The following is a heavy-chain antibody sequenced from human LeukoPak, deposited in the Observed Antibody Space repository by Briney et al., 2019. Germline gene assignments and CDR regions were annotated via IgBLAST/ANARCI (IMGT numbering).Heavy chain of an antibody. CDR3: ARRSGIAVAGAFDY. CDR1: GFTFSNYA. V-gene: IGHV3-23*01. J-gene: IGHJ4*01. D-gene: IGHD6-19*01. CDR2: ISGSGDSA. Sequence: PGGSLRLSCAASGFTFSNYAMRWVRQAPGKGLEWVSGISGSGDSAYYADSVKGRFTISRDNSKNTLYLQMNSLRAEDTAVYYCARRSGIAVAGAFDYWGQEPWSPSPQ.